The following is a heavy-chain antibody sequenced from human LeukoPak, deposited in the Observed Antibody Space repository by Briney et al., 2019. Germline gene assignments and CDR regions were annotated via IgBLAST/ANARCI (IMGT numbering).Heavy chain of an antibody. CDR3: AKCSSSWYGPPGYFDY. J-gene: IGHJ4*02. CDR1: GFTFSSYA. V-gene: IGHV3-23*01. CDR2: ISGSGGST. D-gene: IGHD6-13*01. Sequence: GGSLRLSCAASGFTFSSYAMSWVRQAPGKGLEWVSAISGSGGSTYYADSVKGRFTISRDNSKNTLYLQMNSLRAEDTAVYYCAKCSSSWYGPPGYFDYWGQGTLVTVSS.